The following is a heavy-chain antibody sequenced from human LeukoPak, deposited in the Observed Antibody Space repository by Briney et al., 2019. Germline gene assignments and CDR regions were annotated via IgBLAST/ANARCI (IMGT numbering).Heavy chain of an antibody. CDR1: GGSFSGYY. J-gene: IGHJ4*02. V-gene: IGHV4-34*01. CDR2: INHSGST. Sequence: PSETLSLTCAVYGGSFSGYYWSWIRQPPGKGLEWIGEINHSGSTNYNPSLKSRVTISLDTSKNQFSLKLSSVTAADTAVYYCARLTRIAAAGSNWGQGTLVTVSS. CDR3: ARLTRIAAAGSN. D-gene: IGHD6-13*01.